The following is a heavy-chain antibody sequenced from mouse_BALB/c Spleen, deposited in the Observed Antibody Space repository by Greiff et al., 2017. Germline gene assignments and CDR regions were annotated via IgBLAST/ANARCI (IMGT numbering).Heavy chain of an antibody. D-gene: IGHD2-1*01. V-gene: IGHV1S135*01. Sequence: EVQLQQSGPELMKPGASVKISCKASGYSFTSYYMHWVKQSHGKSLEWIGYIDPFNGGTSYNQKFKGKATLTVDKSSSTAYMHLSSLTSEDSAVYYCARGEAYYGNYDAMDYWGQGTSVTVSS. CDR2: IDPFNGGT. CDR3: ARGEAYYGNYDAMDY. J-gene: IGHJ4*01. CDR1: GYSFTSYY.